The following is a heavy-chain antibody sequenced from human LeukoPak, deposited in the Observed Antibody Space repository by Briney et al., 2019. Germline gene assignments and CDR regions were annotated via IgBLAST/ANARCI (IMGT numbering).Heavy chain of an antibody. V-gene: IGHV3-21*01. Sequence: GGSLRLSCAASGFTFSSYSMNWVRQAPGKGLEWVSSISSSSSYIYYADSVKGRFTISRDNAKNSLYLQMNSLRAEDTAVYYCARDRRSYYYDSSDYYLVDYWGQGTLVTVSS. CDR3: ARDRRSYYYDSSDYYLVDY. CDR2: ISSSSSYI. J-gene: IGHJ4*02. CDR1: GFTFSSYS. D-gene: IGHD3-22*01.